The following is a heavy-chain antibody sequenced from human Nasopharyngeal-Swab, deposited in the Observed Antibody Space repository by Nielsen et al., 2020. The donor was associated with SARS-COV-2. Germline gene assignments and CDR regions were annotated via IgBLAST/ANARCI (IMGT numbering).Heavy chain of an antibody. CDR1: AYNFRDYG. V-gene: IGHV3-74*03. Sequence: GESLKISCVASAYNFRDYGMHWFRQAPGKGLVWVSRIKSDGISITYADSVNGRFTISRDDDKKTLYLQMNSLRAEDTAVYYCATDKFYNAYDWGQGTLVTVSS. CDR3: ATDKFYNAYD. D-gene: IGHD3-10*01. J-gene: IGHJ4*02. CDR2: IKSDGISI.